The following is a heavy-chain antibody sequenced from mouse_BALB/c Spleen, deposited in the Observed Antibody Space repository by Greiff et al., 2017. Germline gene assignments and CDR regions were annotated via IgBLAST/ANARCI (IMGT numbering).Heavy chain of an antibody. V-gene: IGHV1-14*01. D-gene: IGHD2-2*01. Sequence: EVQRVESGPELVKPGASVKMSCKASGYTFTSYVMHWVKQKPGQGLEWIGYINPYNDGTKYNEKFKGKATLTSDKSSSTAYMELSSLTSEDSAVYYCASYYGYDAYYAMDYWGQGTSVTVSS. J-gene: IGHJ4*01. CDR3: ASYYGYDAYYAMDY. CDR1: GYTFTSYV. CDR2: INPYNDGT.